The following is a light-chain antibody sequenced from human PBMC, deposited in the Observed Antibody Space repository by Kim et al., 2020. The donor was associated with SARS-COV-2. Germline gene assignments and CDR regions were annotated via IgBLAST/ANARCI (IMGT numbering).Light chain of an antibody. CDR2: STT. J-gene: IGLJ2*01. Sequence: PVGTFMVTCAVNPGADTSGFYPNWFQQNAGQAPRALIYSTTNRHAWTPDRYSGAIRGGKATLTLSDVEPVDEAFSFCLLYHATTCIFGGGTQLTVL. V-gene: IGLV7-43*01. CDR3: LLYHATTCI. CDR1: PGADTSGFY.